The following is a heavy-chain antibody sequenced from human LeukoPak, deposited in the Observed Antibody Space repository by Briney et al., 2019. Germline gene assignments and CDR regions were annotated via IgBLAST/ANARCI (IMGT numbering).Heavy chain of an antibody. V-gene: IGHV4-39*07. Sequence: PSETLSLTCTVSGGSISSSSYYWGWIRQPPGKGLEWIGSIYYSGSTYYNPSLKSRVTISVDTSKDQFSLKLSSVTAADTAVYYCARDPICSSGWYSATYWGQGTLVTVSS. D-gene: IGHD6-19*01. CDR3: ARDPICSSGWYSATY. J-gene: IGHJ4*02. CDR1: GGSISSSSYY. CDR2: IYYSGST.